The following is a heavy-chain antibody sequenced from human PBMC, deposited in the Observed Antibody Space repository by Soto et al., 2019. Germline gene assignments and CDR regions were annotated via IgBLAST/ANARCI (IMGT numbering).Heavy chain of an antibody. CDR2: ISASGDST. D-gene: IGHD6-13*01. V-gene: IGHV3-23*01. CDR3: AKGGLYNSSWYEGY. J-gene: IGHJ4*02. CDR1: GFTFSSYA. Sequence: EVQLLESGGALVQPGGSLRLSCAASGFTFSSYAMSWVRQARGKGLEWVSSISASGDSTHNADSVKGRFAISRDNSKNTLDLQLNSLTADDTAVYYCAKGGLYNSSWYEGYWGQGTLVTVSS.